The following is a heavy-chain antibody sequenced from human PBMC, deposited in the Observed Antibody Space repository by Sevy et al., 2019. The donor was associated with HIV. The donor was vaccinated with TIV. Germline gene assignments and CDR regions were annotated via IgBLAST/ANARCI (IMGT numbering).Heavy chain of an antibody. D-gene: IGHD3-16*01. Sequence: GGSLRLSCAASGFTFSSYAMSWVRQAPGKGLEWVSAISGSGGSTYYADSVKGRFTISGDNSKNTLYLQMNSLRAEDTAVYYCAKDGFKPSVGDENYYYYYMDAWGQGTMVTVSS. CDR2: ISGSGGST. J-gene: IGHJ6*03. CDR3: AKDGFKPSVGDENYYYYYMDA. CDR1: GFTFSSYA. V-gene: IGHV3-23*01.